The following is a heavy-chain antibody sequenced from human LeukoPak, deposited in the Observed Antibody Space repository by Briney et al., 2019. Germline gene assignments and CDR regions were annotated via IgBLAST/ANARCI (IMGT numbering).Heavy chain of an antibody. J-gene: IGHJ4*02. CDR1: EFSVGSNY. CDR3: ARDQRPGSYYYYFDY. V-gene: IGHV3-66*01. Sequence: GGSLRLSCAASEFSVGSNYMTWVRQAPGKGLEWVSLIYSGGSTYYADSVKGRFTISRDNSKNTLYLQMNSLRAEDTALYYCARDQRPGSYYYYFDYWGQGTLVTVSS. D-gene: IGHD3-10*01. CDR2: IYSGGST.